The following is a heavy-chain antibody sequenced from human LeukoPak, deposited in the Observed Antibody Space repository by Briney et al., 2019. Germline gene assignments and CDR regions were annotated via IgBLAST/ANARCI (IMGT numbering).Heavy chain of an antibody. J-gene: IGHJ4*02. CDR3: AKRSGYCSLISCSHLFDS. Sequence: GTSLRLPCVASGFTFRSHAMSWVRQAPGKGLEWVSSTSGSGDITDYADSVKGRFTISRDNSKNTLYLQMTSLRAEDTAVYYCAKRSGYCSLISCSHLFDSWGQGTLVTVSS. V-gene: IGHV3-23*01. CDR1: GFTFRSHA. D-gene: IGHD2-2*01. CDR2: TSGSGDIT.